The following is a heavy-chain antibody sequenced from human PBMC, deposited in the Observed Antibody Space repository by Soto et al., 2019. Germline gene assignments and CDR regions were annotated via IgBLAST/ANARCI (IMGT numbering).Heavy chain of an antibody. CDR2: IFSNDEK. CDR1: GFSLSNGKVG. CDR3: ARILFGRSVAGGYFYMDV. V-gene: IGHV2-26*01. Sequence: HVTSKESGPVLVKPTETLTLTCTVSGFSLSNGKVGVSWIRQPPGKALKWLAHIFSNDEKSYRTSLKSRLTISEDTSKCQVVLTMTNVDPVDTATYYCARILFGRSVAGGYFYMDVWGKGTTVTVSS. J-gene: IGHJ6*03. D-gene: IGHD6-19*01.